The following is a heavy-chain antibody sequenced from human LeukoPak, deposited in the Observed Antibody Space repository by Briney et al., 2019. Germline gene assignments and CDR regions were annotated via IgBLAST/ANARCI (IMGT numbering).Heavy chain of an antibody. CDR1: GYSISSGYY. CDR2: IYHSGST. J-gene: IGHJ4*02. Sequence: SETLSLTCAVSGYSISSGYYWGWIRQPPGQGLEWIGSIYHSGSTYYNPSLKSRVTISVDTSKNQFSLKLSSVTAADTAVYYCARLDYYDSSGYFDYWGQGTLVTVSS. D-gene: IGHD3-22*01. V-gene: IGHV4-38-2*01. CDR3: ARLDYYDSSGYFDY.